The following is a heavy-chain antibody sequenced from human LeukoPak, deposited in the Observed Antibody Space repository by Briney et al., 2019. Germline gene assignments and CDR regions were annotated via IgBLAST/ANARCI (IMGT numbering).Heavy chain of an antibody. D-gene: IGHD2-2*01. CDR3: ARVAVPAGFDY. Sequence: GGSLRLSCAASGFTFSSYGMTWVRQAPGKGLEWVSYISSSSTIYYADSVKGRFTISRDNAKNSLYLQMNSLRAEDTAVYYCARVAVPAGFDYWGQGTLVTVSS. CDR1: GFTFSSYG. J-gene: IGHJ4*02. V-gene: IGHV3-48*01. CDR2: ISSSSTI.